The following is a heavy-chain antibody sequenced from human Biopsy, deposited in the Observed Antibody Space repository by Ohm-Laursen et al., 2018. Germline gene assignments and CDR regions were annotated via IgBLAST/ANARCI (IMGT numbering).Heavy chain of an antibody. CDR3: ARDVKRYCSGTSCYSGYFGMDV. Sequence: SETLSLTCTLSGASITSGDHFWSWLRQSPGNGLESIAYMYYSGTTNYNPSLKSRLTISVDASKNQFSLNLNSVTAAGTAVYFCARDVKRYCSGTSCYSGYFGMDVWGQGTTVTVS. D-gene: IGHD2-2*01. CDR1: GASITSGDHF. CDR2: MYYSGTT. V-gene: IGHV4-61*08. J-gene: IGHJ6*02.